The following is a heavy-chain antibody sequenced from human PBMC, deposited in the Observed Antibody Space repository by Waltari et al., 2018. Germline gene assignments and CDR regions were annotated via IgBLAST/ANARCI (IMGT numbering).Heavy chain of an antibody. CDR2: IYYSGST. V-gene: IGHV4-59*01. CDR3: ARSTPDFFFSV. J-gene: IGHJ4*02. D-gene: IGHD3-10*01. Sequence: QVQLQESGPGLVKPSETLSLTCTVSGGSISSYYWSWVRQPPGQGLEWIGYIYYSGSTNYNPSLKIRVTISVDTSKNQFSLKLSSVTAADTAVYYCARSTPDFFFSVWGQGTLVTVSS. CDR1: GGSISSYY.